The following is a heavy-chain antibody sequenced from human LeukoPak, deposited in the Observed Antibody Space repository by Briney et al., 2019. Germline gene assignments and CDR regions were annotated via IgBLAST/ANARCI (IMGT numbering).Heavy chain of an antibody. Sequence: GASVKVSCKASGGTFSSYAISWVRQAPGQGLEWMGGIIPIFGTANYAQKFQGRVTITADKSTSTAYMELSSLRSEDTAVYYCARGPYYDFWSGYRGRYYYYYMDVWGKGTTVTVSS. V-gene: IGHV1-69*06. CDR3: ARGPYYDFWSGYRGRYYYYYMDV. D-gene: IGHD3-3*01. CDR1: GGTFSSYA. CDR2: IIPIFGTA. J-gene: IGHJ6*03.